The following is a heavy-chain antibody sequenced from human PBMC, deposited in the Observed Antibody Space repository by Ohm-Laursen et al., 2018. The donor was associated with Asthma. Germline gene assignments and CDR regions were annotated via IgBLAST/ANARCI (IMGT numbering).Heavy chain of an antibody. D-gene: IGHD1-26*01. CDR3: VRDIVDRFDF. J-gene: IGHJ4*02. CDR1: GYSLSSYA. Sequence: AASVKVSCKPSGYSLSSYAISWVRQAPGQRPEWMGWIYIRNTNYAPKFRDRITLSTDTSTNTAYMDLRSLRSGDTAVYYCVRDIVDRFDFWGQGSLISVSS. V-gene: IGHV1-18*04. CDR2: IYIRNT.